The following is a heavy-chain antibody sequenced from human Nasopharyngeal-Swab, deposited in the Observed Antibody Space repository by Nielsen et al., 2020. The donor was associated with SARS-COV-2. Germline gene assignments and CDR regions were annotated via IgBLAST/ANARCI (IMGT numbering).Heavy chain of an antibody. J-gene: IGHJ4*02. Sequence: ARQAPGKGLEWVSSISSSSSYIYYADSVKGRFTISRDNAKNSLYLQMNSLRAEDTAVYYCARGLIPVAWLYYFDYWGQGTRVTVSS. CDR3: ARGLIPVAWLYYFDY. V-gene: IGHV3-21*01. CDR2: ISSSSSYI. D-gene: IGHD5-12*01.